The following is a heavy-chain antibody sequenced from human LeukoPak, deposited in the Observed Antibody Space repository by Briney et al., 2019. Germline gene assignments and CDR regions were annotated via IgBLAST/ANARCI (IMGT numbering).Heavy chain of an antibody. J-gene: IGHJ3*02. V-gene: IGHV1-2*02. CDR3: AREYYDSSGQALVAFDI. CDR1: GCTFTGYY. CDR2: INPNSGGT. D-gene: IGHD3-22*01. Sequence: ASVKVSCKASGCTFTGYYMHWVRQAPGQGLEWMGWINPNSGGTNYAQKFQGRVTMTRDTSISTAYMELSRLRSDDTAVYYCAREYYDSSGQALVAFDIWGQGTMVTVSS.